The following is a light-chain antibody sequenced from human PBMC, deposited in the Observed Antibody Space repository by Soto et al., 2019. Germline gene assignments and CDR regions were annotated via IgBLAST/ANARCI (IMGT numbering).Light chain of an antibody. CDR2: DAS. V-gene: IGKV3-11*01. J-gene: IGKJ2*01. CDR1: QSVSSY. CDR3: QQYGASPYT. Sequence: EIVWTQSPATLSLSPGERATLSCRASQSVSSYLAWYQQKPGQAPRLLIYDASNRATGIPARFSGSGSGTDFTLTIRRLEPEDFAVYYCQQYGASPYTFGQGTMVDIK.